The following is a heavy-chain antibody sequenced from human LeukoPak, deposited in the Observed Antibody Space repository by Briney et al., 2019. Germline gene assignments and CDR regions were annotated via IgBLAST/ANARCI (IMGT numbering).Heavy chain of an antibody. V-gene: IGHV4-31*03. D-gene: IGHD7-27*01. J-gene: IGHJ6*02. Sequence: TLSLTCTVSGVSISSGGYYWSWLRQHPGKGLEWIGYIYYSGSTYYNPSLKSRVTISVDTSKNQFSLKLSSVTAADTAVYYCARYKLGISLYYYYGMDVWGQGTTVTVSS. CDR1: GVSISSGGYY. CDR3: ARYKLGISLYYYYGMDV. CDR2: IYYSGST.